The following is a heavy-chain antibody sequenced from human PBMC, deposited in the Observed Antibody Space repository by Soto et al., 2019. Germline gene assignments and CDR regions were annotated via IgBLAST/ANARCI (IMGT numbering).Heavy chain of an antibody. CDR3: AREGQSFGVVSPHDY. CDR2: IYHSGST. J-gene: IGHJ4*02. D-gene: IGHD3-3*01. Sequence: PSETLSLTCAVSGGSISSGGYSWSWIRQPPGKGLEWIGYIYHSGSTYYNPSLKSRVTISVDTSKNQFSLKLSSVTAADTAVYYCAREGQSFGVVSPHDYWGQGTLVTVSS. CDR1: GGSISSGGYS. V-gene: IGHV4-30-2*05.